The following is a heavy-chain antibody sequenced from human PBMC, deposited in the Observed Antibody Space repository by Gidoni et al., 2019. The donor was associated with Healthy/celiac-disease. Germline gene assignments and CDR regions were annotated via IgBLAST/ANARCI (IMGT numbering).Heavy chain of an antibody. CDR1: GGSFSGSY. Sequence: QVQLQQWGAGLLKPSETLSLTCAVYGGSFSGSYWSWIRQPPGKGLEWSGEINHSGSTNYNPSLKSRVTISVDTSKNQFSLKLSSVTAADTAVYYCARGHGRAIGGRDYWGQGTLVTVSS. J-gene: IGHJ4*02. D-gene: IGHD1-26*01. CDR2: INHSGST. V-gene: IGHV4-34*01. CDR3: ARGHGRAIGGRDY.